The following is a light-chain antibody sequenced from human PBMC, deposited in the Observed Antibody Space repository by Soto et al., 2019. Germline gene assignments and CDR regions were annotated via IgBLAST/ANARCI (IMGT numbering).Light chain of an antibody. V-gene: IGKV1-27*01. CDR1: QGISNY. J-gene: IGKJ1*01. CDR3: QNYNSAPKT. CDR2: AAS. Sequence: DIQMTQSPSILSASVGDRVTIICRATQGISNYLAWYQQKPGKVPKLLIYAASTLQSGVPSRFSGSGSGTDFTLTISSLQPEDVASYYCQNYNSAPKTFGQGTKVDIK.